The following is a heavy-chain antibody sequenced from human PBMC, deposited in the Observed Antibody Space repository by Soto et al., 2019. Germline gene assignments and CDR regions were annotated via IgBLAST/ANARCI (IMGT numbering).Heavy chain of an antibody. CDR1: GGSISSGDYY. CDR3: ALYGDYPTYFDY. D-gene: IGHD4-17*01. Sequence: PSETLSLTCTVSGGSISSGDYYWSWIRQPPGKGLEWIGYIYYSGSTYYNPSLKSRVTISVDTSKNQFSLKLSSVTAADTAVYYCALYGDYPTYFDYWGHGTLVTVSS. CDR2: IYYSGST. V-gene: IGHV4-30-4*01. J-gene: IGHJ4*01.